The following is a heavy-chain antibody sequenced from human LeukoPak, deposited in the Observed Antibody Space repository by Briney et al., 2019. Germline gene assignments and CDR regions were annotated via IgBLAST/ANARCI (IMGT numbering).Heavy chain of an antibody. V-gene: IGHV3-30*03. CDR3: ARVRRVWFGELLGGGALDY. CDR1: GFTFSSYG. CDR2: ISYDGSNK. D-gene: IGHD3-10*01. Sequence: GGSLRLSCAASGFTFSSYGMHWVRQAPGKGLEWVAVISYDGSNKYYADSVKGRFTISRDNSKNTLYLQMNSLRAEDTAVYYCARVRRVWFGELLGGGALDYWGQGTLVTVSS. J-gene: IGHJ4*02.